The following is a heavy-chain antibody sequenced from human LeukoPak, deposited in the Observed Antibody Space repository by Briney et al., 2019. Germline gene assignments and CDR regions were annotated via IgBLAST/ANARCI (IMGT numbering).Heavy chain of an antibody. D-gene: IGHD3-3*01. V-gene: IGHV3-48*01. Sequence: GGSLRLSCAASGFTFNSYSMNWVRQAPGKGLEWVSYISSSSSTIYYADSVKGRFTISRDNAKNSLYLQMNSLRAEDTAVYYCARDSRYYDFWSGSPFDYWGQGTLVTVSS. CDR3: ARDSRYYDFWSGSPFDY. CDR2: ISSSSSTI. CDR1: GFTFNSYS. J-gene: IGHJ4*02.